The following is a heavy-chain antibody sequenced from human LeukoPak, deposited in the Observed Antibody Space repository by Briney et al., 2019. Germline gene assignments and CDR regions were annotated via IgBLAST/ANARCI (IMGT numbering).Heavy chain of an antibody. V-gene: IGHV3-74*01. D-gene: IGHD3-22*01. CDR1: GFTFSSYW. CDR2: IKSDGKT. CDR3: ARAPSEIGGYYPEYFRH. Sequence: GGSLRLSCAPSGFTFSSYWMNWVRHAPGKGLVWVSRIKSDGKTNYADSVKGRFTISRDNAKNTVSLQMNSLRAEDTGVYYCARAPSEIGGYYPEYFRHWGQGTLVTVSS. J-gene: IGHJ1*01.